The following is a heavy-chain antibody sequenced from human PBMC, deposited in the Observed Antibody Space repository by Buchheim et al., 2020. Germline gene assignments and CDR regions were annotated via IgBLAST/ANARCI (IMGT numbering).Heavy chain of an antibody. V-gene: IGHV3-48*01. CDR2: ISSSSSTI. J-gene: IGHJ3*02. CDR3: ARRFDI. CDR1: GFSVSSYE. Sequence: EVQLVQSGGGLVQPGGSVRLSCAASGFSVSSYEMNRVRQVPGTGLEWVSYISSSSSTIYYADSVKGRFTISRDNAKNSLYLRMDSLRAEDTAVYYCARRFDIWGPGT.